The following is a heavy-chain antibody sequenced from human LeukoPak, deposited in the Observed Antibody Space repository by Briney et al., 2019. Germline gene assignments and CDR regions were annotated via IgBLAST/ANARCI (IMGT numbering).Heavy chain of an antibody. CDR1: GGSFSGYY. V-gene: IGHV4-59*10. D-gene: IGHD4-17*01. Sequence: SETLSLTCAVYGGSFSGYYWSWIRQPPGKGLEWIGRIYTSGSTNYNPSLKSRVTMSVDTSKNQFSLKLSSVTAADTAVYYCARGHYGDYVGYWGQGTLVTVSS. CDR3: ARGHYGDYVGY. J-gene: IGHJ4*02. CDR2: IYTSGST.